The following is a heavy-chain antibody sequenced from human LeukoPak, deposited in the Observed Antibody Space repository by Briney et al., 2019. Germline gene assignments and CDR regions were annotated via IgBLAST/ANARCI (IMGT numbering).Heavy chain of an antibody. J-gene: IGHJ4*02. CDR1: GFTFSSYW. Sequence: GGSLRLSCAASGFTFSSYWMSWVRQAPGKGLEWVANIKQDGSEKYYVDSVKGRFTISRDNAKNSLYLQMNSLRAEDTAVYYCASPRRGSGSYYTYFDYWGQGTLVTVSS. CDR2: IKQDGSEK. D-gene: IGHD3-10*01. V-gene: IGHV3-7*01. CDR3: ASPRRGSGSYYTYFDY.